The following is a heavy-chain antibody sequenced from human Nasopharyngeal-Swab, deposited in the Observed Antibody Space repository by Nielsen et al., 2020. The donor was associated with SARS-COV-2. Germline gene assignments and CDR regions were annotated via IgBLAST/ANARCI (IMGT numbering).Heavy chain of an antibody. CDR3: ARGLMYYDFWSGPSSPYGMDV. Sequence: GGSLRLSGAASGFTFSSYSMNWVRQAPGKGREWVSYISSSGSTIYYADSVRGRFTISRDNAKNSLYLQMNSLRDEDTAVYYCARGLMYYDFWSGPSSPYGMDVWGQGTTVTVSS. V-gene: IGHV3-48*02. CDR1: GFTFSSYS. J-gene: IGHJ6*02. CDR2: ISSSGSTI. D-gene: IGHD3-3*01.